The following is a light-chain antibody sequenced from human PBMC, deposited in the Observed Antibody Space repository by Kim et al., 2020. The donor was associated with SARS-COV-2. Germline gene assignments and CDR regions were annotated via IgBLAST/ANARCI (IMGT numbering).Light chain of an antibody. V-gene: IGLV3-21*04. CDR2: YDS. J-gene: IGLJ2*01. CDR3: QVWDSSSDHHVV. Sequence: SYELTQPPSVSVAPGKTARITCGGNNIGSKSVQWYQQKPGQAPVLVIYYDSDRPSGIPERFSGSNSGNTATLTISRVEAGDEADYYCQVWDSSSDHHVVF. CDR1: NIGSKS.